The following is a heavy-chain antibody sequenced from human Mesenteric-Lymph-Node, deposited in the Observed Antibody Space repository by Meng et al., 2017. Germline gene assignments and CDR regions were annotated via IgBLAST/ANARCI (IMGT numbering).Heavy chain of an antibody. J-gene: IGHJ4*02. D-gene: IGHD5-24*01. CDR2: VYHRGDT. V-gene: IGHV4-4*02. CDR1: GDSISSDIW. Sequence: HVPLQESGPGLVSPSWTLSLTCTVSGDSISSDIWWSWVRQPPGKGLEWIGEVYHRGDTNYNPSLKSRVDISMGKSNNQLSLKLNSVTAADTAVYYCATQESRDGHNPYWGQGTLVTVSS. CDR3: ATQESRDGHNPY.